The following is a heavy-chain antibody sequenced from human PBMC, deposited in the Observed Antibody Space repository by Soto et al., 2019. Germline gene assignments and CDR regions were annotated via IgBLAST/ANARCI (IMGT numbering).Heavy chain of an antibody. CDR1: GGSFSGYY. D-gene: IGHD1-1*01. Sequence: QVQLQQWGAGLLKPSETLSLTCAVYGGSFSGYYWSWIRQPPGKGLEWIGEINHSGSTNYNPSLKSRVTRSVDTSKNQFSLKLSSVTAADTAVYYCARGKGYSYYYGMDVWGQGTTVTVSS. CDR2: INHSGST. V-gene: IGHV4-34*01. J-gene: IGHJ6*02. CDR3: ARGKGYSYYYGMDV.